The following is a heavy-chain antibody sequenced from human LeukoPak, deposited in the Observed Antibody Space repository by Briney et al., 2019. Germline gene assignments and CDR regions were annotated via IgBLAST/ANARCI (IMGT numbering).Heavy chain of an antibody. CDR1: GGSFSDYY. D-gene: IGHD4-17*01. Sequence: SETLSLTCAVSGGSFSDYYWSWIRQPPGKGLEWIGEINHSGSTNYNPSLKSRVTMSIDTSKNQFSLRLSSVTAADTALYYCARGLPKHDYGDYGGTWFDPWGQGTLVTVSS. V-gene: IGHV4-34*01. CDR3: ARGLPKHDYGDYGGTWFDP. J-gene: IGHJ5*02. CDR2: INHSGST.